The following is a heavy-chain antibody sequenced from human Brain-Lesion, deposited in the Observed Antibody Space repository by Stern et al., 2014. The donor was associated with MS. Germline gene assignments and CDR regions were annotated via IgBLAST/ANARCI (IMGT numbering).Heavy chain of an antibody. CDR2: IYYSGRT. J-gene: IGHJ5*02. D-gene: IGHD6-13*01. V-gene: IGHV4-39*01. Sequence: QVQLQDSGPGLVKPSETLSLTCSVSGDSISSSDNYWGWFRQPPGKGLDRIANIYYSGRTSYAPALKSRDTISRETLKNHLSLKRIAVTAGDTAVYYCARGTSSWLQRWFDPWGQGTLVTVSA. CDR3: ARGTSSWLQRWFDP. CDR1: GDSISSSDNY.